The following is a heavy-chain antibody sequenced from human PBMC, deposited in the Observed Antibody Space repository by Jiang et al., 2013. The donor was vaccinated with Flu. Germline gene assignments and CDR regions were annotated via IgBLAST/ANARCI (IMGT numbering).Heavy chain of an antibody. J-gene: IGHJ4*02. CDR3: AKWPEGSPSLVYY. CDR2: IGVSGGST. CDR1: GFTFSSYA. Sequence: VQLLESGGGLVQPGGSLRLSCAASGFTFSSYAMNWVRQAPGKGLEWVSTIGVSGGSTFYADSVRGRFTISRDDSKNTLYLQMNSLRAEDSAVYFCAKWPEGSPSLVYYWGQGTLVTVSS. V-gene: IGHV3-23*01. D-gene: IGHD3-10*01.